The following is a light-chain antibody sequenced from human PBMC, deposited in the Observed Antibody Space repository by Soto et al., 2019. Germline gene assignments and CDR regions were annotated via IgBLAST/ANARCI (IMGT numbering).Light chain of an antibody. V-gene: IGKV3-20*01. Sequence: ETVLTQSPGTLSLSPGERATLSCRASQSVSSSYLAWYQQKPGQAPRLLIYGASSRGTGIPDRFSGSGSGTDFALTISRLEPEYFAVYYCQQYGRSTPSWTFGEGTKVEIK. CDR3: QQYGRSTPSWT. CDR1: QSVSSSY. J-gene: IGKJ1*01. CDR2: GAS.